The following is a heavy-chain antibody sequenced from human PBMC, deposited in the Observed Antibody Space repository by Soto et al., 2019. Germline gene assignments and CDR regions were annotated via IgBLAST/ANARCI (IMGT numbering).Heavy chain of an antibody. V-gene: IGHV4-39*01. CDR3: AIHRARNGFDP. D-gene: IGHD6-6*01. Sequence: ALETLSLTCIVSGGSISSSSYYWGWLRPPPGKGLEWIGSIYYSGSTYYNPSIKSRVTISVDTSKNQFSLKLSSVTAADTAVFYCAIHRARNGFDPWGQGTLVTVSS. CDR2: IYYSGST. CDR1: GGSISSSSYY. J-gene: IGHJ5*02.